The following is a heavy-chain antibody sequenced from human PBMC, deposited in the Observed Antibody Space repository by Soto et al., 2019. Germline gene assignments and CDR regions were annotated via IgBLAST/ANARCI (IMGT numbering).Heavy chain of an antibody. CDR3: ARASTSTYGRLNWFDP. J-gene: IGHJ5*02. CDR2: IYYSGST. D-gene: IGHD2-2*01. V-gene: IGHV4-31*03. CDR1: GGSISSGGYY. Sequence: QVQLQESGPGLVKPSQTLSLTCTVSGGSISSGGYYWSWIRQHPGKGLEWIGYIYYSGSTYYNPSLECRVTISVDTSKNQFSLKLSSVTAADTAVYYCARASTSTYGRLNWFDPWGQGTLVTVSS.